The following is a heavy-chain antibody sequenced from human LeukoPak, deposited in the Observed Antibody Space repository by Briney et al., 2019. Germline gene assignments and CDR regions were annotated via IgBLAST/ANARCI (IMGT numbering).Heavy chain of an antibody. Sequence: GGSLRLSCAASGFTFSSYAMHWVRQAPGKGLEWVAVISYDGSNKYYADSVKGRFTISRDNSKNTLYLQMNSLRAEDAAVYYCARVSSWYVYFDYWGQGTLVTVSS. V-gene: IGHV3-30-3*01. CDR1: GFTFSSYA. J-gene: IGHJ4*02. CDR2: ISYDGSNK. D-gene: IGHD6-13*01. CDR3: ARVSSWYVYFDY.